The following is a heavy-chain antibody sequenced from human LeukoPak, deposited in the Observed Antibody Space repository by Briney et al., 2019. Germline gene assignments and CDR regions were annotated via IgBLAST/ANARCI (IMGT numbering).Heavy chain of an antibody. Sequence: SETLSLTCTVSGGSISSTTYYWAWIRQPPGKGLEWIGSIYKTGSTNYSPSLKSRVFISVDTSNNQFSLKLSSVTAADTAVYFCAKLTYYYDSSGPNSLRFDPWGQGTLVTVSS. CDR1: GGSISSTTYY. D-gene: IGHD3-22*01. CDR3: AKLTYYYDSSGPNSLRFDP. V-gene: IGHV4-39*01. CDR2: IYKTGST. J-gene: IGHJ5*02.